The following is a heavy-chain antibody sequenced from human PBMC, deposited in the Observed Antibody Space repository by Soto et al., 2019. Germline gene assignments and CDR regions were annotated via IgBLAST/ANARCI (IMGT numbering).Heavy chain of an antibody. Sequence: PSETLSLTWAAYGGCFSGYYWSWIRQPPGKGLEWIGEINHSGSTNYNPSLKSRVTISVDTSKNQFSLKLSSVTAADTAVYYCARGLRYSTSWYSGGDYYYYYCLDVWGQGPTVAVSS. CDR3: ARGLRYSTSWYSGGDYYYYYCLDV. CDR2: INHSGST. V-gene: IGHV4-34*01. J-gene: IGHJ6*02. CDR1: GGCFSGYY. D-gene: IGHD6-13*01.